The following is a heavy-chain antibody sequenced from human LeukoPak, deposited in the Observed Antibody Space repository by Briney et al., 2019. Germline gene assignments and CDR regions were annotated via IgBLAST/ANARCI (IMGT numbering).Heavy chain of an antibody. CDR3: ARDFPPHLGYCSGGSCSGAFDI. J-gene: IGHJ3*02. CDR1: GFTVSSNY. CDR2: IYSGGST. Sequence: GGPLRLSCAASGFTVSSNYMSWVRQAPGKGLEWVSVIYSGGSTYYADSVKGRFTISRDNSKNTLYLQMNSLRAEDTAVYYCARDFPPHLGYCSGGSCSGAFDIWGQGTMVTVSS. D-gene: IGHD2-15*01. V-gene: IGHV3-66*01.